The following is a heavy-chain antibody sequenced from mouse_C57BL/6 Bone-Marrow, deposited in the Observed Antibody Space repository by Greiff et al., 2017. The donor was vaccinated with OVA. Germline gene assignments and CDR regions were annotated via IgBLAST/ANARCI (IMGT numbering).Heavy chain of an antibody. CDR2: ISGGGGNT. V-gene: IGHV5-9*01. J-gene: IGHJ4*01. Sequence: EVQLVESGGGLVKPGGSLKLSCAASGFTFSSYTMSWVRQTPEKRLEWVATISGGGGNTYYPDSVKGRVTISRDTAKNTLYLQMSSLRSEDTALYYCARLGRGAMDYWGQGTSVTVSS. CDR1: GFTFSSYT. CDR3: ARLGRGAMDY.